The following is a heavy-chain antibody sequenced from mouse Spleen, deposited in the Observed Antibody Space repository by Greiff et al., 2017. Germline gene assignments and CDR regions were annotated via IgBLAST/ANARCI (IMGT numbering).Heavy chain of an antibody. V-gene: IGHV1-22*01. CDR1: GYTFTDYN. D-gene: IGHD1-3*01. J-gene: IGHJ1*01. CDR3: ARAHDWYFDV. CDR2: INPNNGGT. Sequence: EVKLQESGPELVKPGASVKMSCKASGYTFTDYNMHWVKQSHGKSLEWIGYINPNNGGTSYNQKFKGKATLTVNKSSSTAYMELRSLTSEDSAVYYCARAHDWYFDVWGAGTTVTVSS.